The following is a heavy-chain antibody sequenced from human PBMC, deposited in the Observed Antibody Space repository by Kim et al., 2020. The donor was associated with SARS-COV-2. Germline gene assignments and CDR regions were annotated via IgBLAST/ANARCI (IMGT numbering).Heavy chain of an antibody. CDR2: ISYDGSNK. V-gene: IGHV3-30*18. D-gene: IGHD3-16*01. CDR1: GFTFSSYG. Sequence: GGSLRLSCAASGFTFSSYGMHWVRQAPSKGLEWVAVISYDGSNKYYADSVKGRFTISRDNSKNTLYLQMNSLRAEDTAVYYCAKDWGLAFDPWGQGTLVTVSS. J-gene: IGHJ5*02. CDR3: AKDWGLAFDP.